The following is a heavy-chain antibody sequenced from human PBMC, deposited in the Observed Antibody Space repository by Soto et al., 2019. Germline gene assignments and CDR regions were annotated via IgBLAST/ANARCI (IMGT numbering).Heavy chain of an antibody. D-gene: IGHD2-21*02. V-gene: IGHV1-3*01. CDR3: TGDCSYYYGMDV. Sequence: AAVKVSCKASGYTFTSYAMHWVRQAPGQRLEWMGWINAGNGNTKYSQKFQGRVTITRDTSASTAYMELSSLRSEDTAVYYCTGDCSYYYGMDVWGQGTTVTVSS. CDR1: GYTFTSYA. J-gene: IGHJ6*02. CDR2: INAGNGNT.